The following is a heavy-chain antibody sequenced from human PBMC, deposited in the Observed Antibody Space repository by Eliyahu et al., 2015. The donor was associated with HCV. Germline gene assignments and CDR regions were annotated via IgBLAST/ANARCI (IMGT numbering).Heavy chain of an antibody. J-gene: IGHJ4*02. Sequence: QVQLVESGGGVVQPGRSLRLSCAASGFPXXXXAMHWVRQAPGKGLEWVAVISYDGSNKYYADSVKGRFTISRDNSKNTLYLQMNSLRAEDTAVYYCARGAGRGWLALSHFDYWGQGTLVTVSS. CDR3: ARGAGRGWLALSHFDY. CDR1: GFPXXXXA. D-gene: IGHD6-19*01. V-gene: IGHV3-30-3*01. CDR2: ISYDGSNK.